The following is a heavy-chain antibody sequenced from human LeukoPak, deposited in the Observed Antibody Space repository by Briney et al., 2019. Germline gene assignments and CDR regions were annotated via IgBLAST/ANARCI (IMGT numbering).Heavy chain of an antibody. D-gene: IGHD6-19*01. V-gene: IGHV3-48*03. J-gene: IGHJ4*02. Sequence: GGSLTLSCAASGFTFSSYEMNWVRQAPGKGLEWVLYISSSGSTIYYVDSVKGRFTISRDNAKNSLYLQMNSLRAEDTAVYYCARVSVGAGTLDYWGQGTLVTVSS. CDR1: GFTFSSYE. CDR2: ISSSGSTI. CDR3: ARVSVGAGTLDY.